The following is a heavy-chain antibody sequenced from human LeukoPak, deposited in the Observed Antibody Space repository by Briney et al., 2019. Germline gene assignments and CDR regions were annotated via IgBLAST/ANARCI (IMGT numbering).Heavy chain of an antibody. Sequence: GASVTVSCKASGYTFTGYYMHWVRQAPGQGLEWMGWINPNSGGTNYAQKFQGRVTMTRDTSISTAYMELSRLRSDDTAVYYCAREGWELLRGFRYYYYYMDVWGKGTTVTVSS. V-gene: IGHV1-2*02. J-gene: IGHJ6*03. CDR2: INPNSGGT. D-gene: IGHD1-26*01. CDR1: GYTFTGYY. CDR3: AREGWELLRGFRYYYYYMDV.